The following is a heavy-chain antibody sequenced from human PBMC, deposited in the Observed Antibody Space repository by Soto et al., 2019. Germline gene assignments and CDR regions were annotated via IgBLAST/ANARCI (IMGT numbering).Heavy chain of an antibody. CDR2: IKQDGSEK. D-gene: IGHD2-8*01. V-gene: IGHV3-7*03. J-gene: IGHJ6*02. Sequence: GGSLRLSCAASGFTFSSYWMSWVRQAPGKGLEWVANIKQDGSEKYYVDSVKGRFTISRDNAKNSLYLQMNSLRAEDTALYYCAKGDGSGCTNGVCYNYYYYGMDVWGQGTTVTVSS. CDR3: AKGDGSGCTNGVCYNYYYYGMDV. CDR1: GFTFSSYW.